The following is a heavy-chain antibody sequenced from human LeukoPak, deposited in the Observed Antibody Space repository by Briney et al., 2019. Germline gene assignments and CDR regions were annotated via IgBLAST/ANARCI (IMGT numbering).Heavy chain of an antibody. J-gene: IGHJ4*02. Sequence: GASVKVSCKASGYTFTGYYIHWVRQAPGQGLEWMGWINPNSGGTNYAQKFQGRLTMTRDTSISTAYMELTWLKSDDTAVYYCASVRVFLIRQGYRSAFDFWGQGTLVTVSS. V-gene: IGHV1-2*02. CDR1: GYTFTGYY. CDR3: ASVRVFLIRQGYRSAFDF. CDR2: INPNSGGT. D-gene: IGHD6-25*01.